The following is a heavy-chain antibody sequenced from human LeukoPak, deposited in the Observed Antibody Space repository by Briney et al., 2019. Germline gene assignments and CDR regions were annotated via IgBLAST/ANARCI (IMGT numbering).Heavy chain of an antibody. Sequence: ASVKVSCKASGYTFTTYAMNWVRQAPGQGLEWMGWISAYNGNTNYAQKLQGRVTMTTDTSTSTAYMELRSLRSDDTAVYYCARTVMYSGSYFDYWGQGTLVTVSS. D-gene: IGHD1-26*01. J-gene: IGHJ4*02. CDR3: ARTVMYSGSYFDY. V-gene: IGHV1-18*01. CDR2: ISAYNGNT. CDR1: GYTFTTYA.